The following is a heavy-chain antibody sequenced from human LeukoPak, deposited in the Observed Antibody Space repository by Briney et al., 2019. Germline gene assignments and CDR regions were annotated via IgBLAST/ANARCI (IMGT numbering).Heavy chain of an antibody. V-gene: IGHV1-69*05. Sequence: GASVKVSCKASGGTFRSYAISWVRQAPGQGLGWVGGIIPIFGTANYAQKFQGRVTITTDESTSPAYMELSSLRSEDTAVYYCARDSIAARRGDAFDIWGQGTMVTVSS. CDR2: IIPIFGTA. J-gene: IGHJ3*02. CDR3: ARDSIAARRGDAFDI. D-gene: IGHD6-6*01. CDR1: GGTFRSYA.